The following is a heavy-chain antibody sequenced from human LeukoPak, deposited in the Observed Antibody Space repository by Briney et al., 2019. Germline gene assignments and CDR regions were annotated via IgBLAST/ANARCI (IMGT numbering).Heavy chain of an antibody. CDR2: IKQDGSEK. Sequence: GGSLRLSCAASGFTFSSYWMSWVRQAPGKGLEWVANIKQDGSEKYYVDSVKGRFTISRDNAKNSLYLQMNSLRAEDTAVYYCAREGWAAAGNYYYGMDVWGQGTTVTVSS. CDR1: GFTFSSYW. J-gene: IGHJ6*02. D-gene: IGHD6-13*01. V-gene: IGHV3-7*01. CDR3: AREGWAAAGNYYYGMDV.